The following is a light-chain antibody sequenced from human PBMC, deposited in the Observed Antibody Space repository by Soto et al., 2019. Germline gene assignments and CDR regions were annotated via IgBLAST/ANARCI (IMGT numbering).Light chain of an antibody. CDR2: DAS. CDR1: ESVSSNQ. CDR3: HQYGSSPIT. Sequence: VVLTQSPATLSLSPGERAALSCGASESVSSNQLAWYQQKPGLAPRLLIYDASSRASGIPERFSGSGSGTGFSLTISSLEPEDSAVYYCHQYGSSPITFGQGTRLEIK. V-gene: IGKV3D-20*01. J-gene: IGKJ5*01.